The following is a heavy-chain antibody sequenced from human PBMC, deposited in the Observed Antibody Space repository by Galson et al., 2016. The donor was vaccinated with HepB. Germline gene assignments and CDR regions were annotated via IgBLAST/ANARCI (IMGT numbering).Heavy chain of an antibody. J-gene: IGHJ2*01. CDR1: GYAFTRYG. Sequence: SVKVSCKASGYAFTRYGITWVRQAPGQGLEWMGWISGYNGLRNYAQKFRDRVTMTTDTSTNVAYMELRSLRSDDTAVYYCARDRNPINWYFDLWGRGTLVTVSS. V-gene: IGHV1-18*04. CDR2: ISGYNGLR. CDR3: ARDRNPINWYFDL.